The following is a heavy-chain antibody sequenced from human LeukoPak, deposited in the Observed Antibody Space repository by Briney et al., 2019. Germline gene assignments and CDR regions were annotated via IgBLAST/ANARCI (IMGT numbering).Heavy chain of an antibody. CDR1: ADSISSRY. CDR2: IHYSVTT. D-gene: IGHD3-22*01. Sequence: PSETLSLTCTVSADSISSRYCSWIRQPPGKGLEWIVYIHYSVTTNYNPSLKSRVTISVDTSKKQFSLKLKSVTAGDTAVYYCAHLPYVSSGSNFDYWGQGTLVTVSS. V-gene: IGHV4-59*11. CDR3: AHLPYVSSGSNFDY. J-gene: IGHJ4*02.